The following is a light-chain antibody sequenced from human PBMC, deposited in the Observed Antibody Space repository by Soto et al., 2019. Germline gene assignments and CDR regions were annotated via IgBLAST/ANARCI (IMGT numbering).Light chain of an antibody. CDR3: LHYNKWPRWT. CDR1: QSVRSN. V-gene: IGKV3-15*01. Sequence: EIVMTQSPATLSVSPGERATVSCRASQSVRSNLAWYQQKPGQAPRLLIYDASSRATGIPARFSGSGSGTEFTLTISSLQSEDFAVYYCLHYNKWPRWTFGQGTRLEIK. J-gene: IGKJ5*01. CDR2: DAS.